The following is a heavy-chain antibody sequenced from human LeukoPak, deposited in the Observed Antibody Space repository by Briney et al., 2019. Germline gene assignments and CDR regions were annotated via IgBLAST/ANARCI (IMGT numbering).Heavy chain of an antibody. V-gene: IGHV4-59*08. D-gene: IGHD6-13*01. CDR2: IYYTGST. J-gene: IGHJ4*02. Sequence: SETLSLTCTVSGGSISSYYWIWMRQPPGKGLEWIGYIYYTGSTNYNPSLKSRVTISVDTSKNQFSLQLSSVTATDTAVYFCARHSSSWYPDYWGQGTLVTVSS. CDR1: GGSISSYY. CDR3: ARHSSSWYPDY.